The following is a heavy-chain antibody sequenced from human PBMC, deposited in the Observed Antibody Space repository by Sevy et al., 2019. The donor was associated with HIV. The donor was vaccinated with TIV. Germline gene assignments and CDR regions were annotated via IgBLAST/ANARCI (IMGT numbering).Heavy chain of an antibody. V-gene: IGHV1-2*02. CDR3: ARFRVVVAATPGYDAFDI. D-gene: IGHD2-15*01. Sequence: ASVKVSCKASGYTFTGYYMHWVRQAPGQGLEWMGWINPNSGGTNYAQKFQGRVTMTRDTPISTAYMELSRLRSDDTAVYYCARFRVVVAATPGYDAFDIWGQGTMVTVSS. J-gene: IGHJ3*02. CDR2: INPNSGGT. CDR1: GYTFTGYY.